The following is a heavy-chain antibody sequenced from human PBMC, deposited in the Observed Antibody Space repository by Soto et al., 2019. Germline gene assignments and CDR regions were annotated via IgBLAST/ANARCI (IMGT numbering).Heavy chain of an antibody. J-gene: IGHJ6*03. CDR3: ARNSYGYLESPKSHNREYYYMDV. D-gene: IGHD5-18*01. Sequence: PSETLSLTCAVYGGSFSGYYWSWIRQPPGKGLEWIGEINHSGSTNYNPSLKSRVTISVDTSKNQFSLKLSSVTAADTAVYYCARNSYGYLESPKSHNREYYYMDVSGKGTTVSVSS. CDR1: GGSFSGYY. CDR2: INHSGST. V-gene: IGHV4-34*01.